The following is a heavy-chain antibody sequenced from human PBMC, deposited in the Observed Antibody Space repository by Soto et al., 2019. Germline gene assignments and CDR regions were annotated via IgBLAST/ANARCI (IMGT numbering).Heavy chain of an antibody. CDR2: SRNKANSYTT. CDR3: TRGVGTAGFFY. Sequence: EVQLVESGGGLVQPGGSLRLSCAASGFTFSDHYMDWVRQAPGKGLEWVGRSRNKANSYTTVYAASVKGRFTISRDDSKNSLNLQMDSLKPEDTAVYYCTRGVGTAGFFYWGQGTLATVSA. CDR1: GFTFSDHY. J-gene: IGHJ4*02. V-gene: IGHV3-72*01. D-gene: IGHD1-1*01.